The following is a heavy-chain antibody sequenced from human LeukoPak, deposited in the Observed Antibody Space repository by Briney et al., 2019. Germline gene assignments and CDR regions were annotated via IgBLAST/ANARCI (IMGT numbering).Heavy chain of an antibody. CDR3: ATLDGDYVVGDY. CDR1: GYTFTSYY. CDR2: INPSGGST. J-gene: IGHJ4*02. Sequence: ASVKVSCKASGYTFTSYYMHWVRQAPGQGLEWMGIINPSGGSTSYAQKFQGRVTMTRDTSTSTVYMELSSLRSEDTAVYCCATLDGDYVVGDYWGQGTLVTVSS. V-gene: IGHV1-46*01. D-gene: IGHD4-17*01.